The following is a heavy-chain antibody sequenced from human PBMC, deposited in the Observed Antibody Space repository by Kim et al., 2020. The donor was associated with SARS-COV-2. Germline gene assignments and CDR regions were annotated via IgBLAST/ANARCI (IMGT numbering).Heavy chain of an antibody. Sequence: NPSHKSRVTISVATAKNQFSLKLSSVTAADTAVYYCARIGKEDTAKTFDYWGQGTLVTVSS. J-gene: IGHJ4*02. CDR3: ARIGKEDTAKTFDY. D-gene: IGHD5-18*01. V-gene: IGHV4-34*01.